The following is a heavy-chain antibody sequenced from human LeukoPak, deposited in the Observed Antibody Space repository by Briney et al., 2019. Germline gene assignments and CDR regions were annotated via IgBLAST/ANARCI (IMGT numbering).Heavy chain of an antibody. CDR3: ASDISNKGFDY. CDR2: ISNIGSTT. J-gene: IGHJ4*02. Sequence: GESLKISCAASGLTLSNYYMSWIRQAPGKGLEWVSYISNIGSTTHHADSVKGRFTISRDNAKNSLYLQMNSLRAEDTAVYYCASDISNKGFDYWGQGTLVTVSS. CDR1: GLTLSNYY. V-gene: IGHV3-11*04. D-gene: IGHD3-3*02.